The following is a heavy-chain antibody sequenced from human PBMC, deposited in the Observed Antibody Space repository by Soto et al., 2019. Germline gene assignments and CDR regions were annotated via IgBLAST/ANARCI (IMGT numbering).Heavy chain of an antibody. Sequence: GGSLRLSCAASGFTFSSYAMSWVRQAPGKGLEWVSAISGSGGSTYYADSVKGRFTISRDNSKNTLYLQMNSLRAEDTAVYYCAPAGYGRKNGPHWGQGTLVTVSS. J-gene: IGHJ4*02. D-gene: IGHD4-17*01. CDR3: APAGYGRKNGPH. CDR2: ISGSGGST. V-gene: IGHV3-23*01. CDR1: GFTFSSYA.